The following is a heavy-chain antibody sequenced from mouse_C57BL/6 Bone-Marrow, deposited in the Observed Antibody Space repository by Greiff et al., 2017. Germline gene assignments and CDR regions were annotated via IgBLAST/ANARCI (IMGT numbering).Heavy chain of an antibody. CDR2: IHPTSGST. J-gene: IGHJ3*01. Sequence: QVQLQQPGAELVKPGASVKLSCKASGYTFTSYWMHWVKQRPGQGLEWIGMIHPTSGSTNYNEKFKSKATLTVDKSSRTAYMQLSRLTSEDSAVXYCARDYFAYWGQGTLVTVSA. V-gene: IGHV1-64*01. CDR3: ARDYFAY. D-gene: IGHD2-13*01. CDR1: GYTFTSYW.